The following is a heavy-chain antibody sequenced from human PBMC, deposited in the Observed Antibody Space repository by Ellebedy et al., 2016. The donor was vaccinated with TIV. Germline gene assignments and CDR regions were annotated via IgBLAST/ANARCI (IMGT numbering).Heavy chain of an antibody. V-gene: IGHV3-30*02. CDR2: IWYDGSNK. J-gene: IGHJ4*02. CDR1: GFTFSSYG. Sequence: GGSLRLSXAASGFTFSSYGMHWVRQAPGKGLEWVAVIWYDGSNKYYADSVKGRFTISRDNSKNTLYLQMNSLRAEDTAVYFCAKDYYGDYLDYWGQGTLVTVSS. D-gene: IGHD3-22*01. CDR3: AKDYYGDYLDY.